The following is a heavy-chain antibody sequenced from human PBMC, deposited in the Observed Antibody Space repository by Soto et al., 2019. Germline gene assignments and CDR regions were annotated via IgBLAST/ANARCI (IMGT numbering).Heavy chain of an antibody. D-gene: IGHD3-22*01. CDR1: AYTFSAYY. CDR2: INPKSGGT. J-gene: IGHJ4*02. CDR3: ARGGTFAYDTSGYSVY. V-gene: IGHV1-2*02. Sequence: SVKVSCKTSAYTFSAYYMHWVRQAPGQGLEWMGWINPKSGGTLYAQKFQGRVTMTRDTSISTAYMELSRLRSDDTAVYYCARGGTFAYDTSGYSVYWGQGTLVTASS.